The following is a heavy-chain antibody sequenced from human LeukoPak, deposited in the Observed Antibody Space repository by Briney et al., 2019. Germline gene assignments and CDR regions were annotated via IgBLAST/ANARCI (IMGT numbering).Heavy chain of an antibody. J-gene: IGHJ4*02. CDR2: ISTRGST. CDR3: ARDRGYSSGRSDY. CDR1: GDSISTYY. Sequence: PSETQSLTCTVAGDSISTYYWSWIRQPAGKGLEWIGRISTRGSTNYNPSLKSRVTMSLDTSKNQFSPKLSSVTAADTAVYYCARDRGYSSGRSDYWGQGTLVTVSS. D-gene: IGHD6-19*01. V-gene: IGHV4-4*07.